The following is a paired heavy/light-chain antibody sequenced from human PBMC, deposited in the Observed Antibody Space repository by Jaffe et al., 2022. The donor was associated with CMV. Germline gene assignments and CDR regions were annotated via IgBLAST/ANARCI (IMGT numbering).Heavy chain of an antibody. Sequence: EVQLVESGGVVVQPGGSLRLSCAASGFTFDDYTMHWVRQAPGKGLEWVSLISWDGGSTYYADSVKGRFTISRDNSKNSLYLQMNSLRTEDTALYYCAKDINSGSYYYYYGMDVWGQGTTVTVSS. CDR1: GFTFDDYT. V-gene: IGHV3-43*01. D-gene: IGHD1-26*01. J-gene: IGHJ6*02. CDR2: ISWDGGST. CDR3: AKDINSGSYYYYYGMDV.
Light chain of an antibody. V-gene: IGKV1-8*01. Sequence: AIRITQSPSSLSASTGDRVTITCRASQGISSYLAWYQQKPGKAPKLLIYAASTLQSGVPSRFSGSGSGTDFTLTISCLQSEDFATYYCQQYYSYPLTFGQGTKVEIK. J-gene: IGKJ1*01. CDR3: QQYYSYPLT. CDR1: QGISSY. CDR2: AAS.